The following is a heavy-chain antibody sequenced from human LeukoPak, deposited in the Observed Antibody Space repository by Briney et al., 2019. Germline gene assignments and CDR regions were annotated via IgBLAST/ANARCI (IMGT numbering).Heavy chain of an antibody. CDR1: GGSISSSSYY. CDR2: INHSGST. D-gene: IGHD3-10*01. CDR3: ARGHSPWFGDRPRGYFQH. Sequence: PSETLSLTCTVSGGSISSSSYYWGWIRQPPGKGLEWIGEINHSGSTNYNPSLKSRVTISVDTSKNQFSLKLSSVTAADTAVYYCARGHSPWFGDRPRGYFQHWGQGTLVTVSS. V-gene: IGHV4-39*07. J-gene: IGHJ1*01.